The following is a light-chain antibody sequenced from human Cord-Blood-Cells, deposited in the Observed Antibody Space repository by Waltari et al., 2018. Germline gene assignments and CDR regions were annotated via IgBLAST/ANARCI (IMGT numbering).Light chain of an antibody. CDR3: QQYNSYSPERCT. CDR1: QSISSW. Sequence: DIQMTQSPSTLSASVGDRVTITCRASQSISSWLAWYQQQPGKAPKPLIYDASSLKRGVPSRFSGSGSGTEFTITISSLQPDDFATYYCQQYNSYSPERCTFGPGTKVDIK. V-gene: IGKV1-5*01. J-gene: IGKJ3*01. CDR2: DAS.